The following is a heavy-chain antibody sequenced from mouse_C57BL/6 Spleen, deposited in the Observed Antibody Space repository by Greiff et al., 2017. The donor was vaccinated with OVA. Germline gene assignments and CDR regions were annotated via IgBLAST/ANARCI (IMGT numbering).Heavy chain of an antibody. CDR3: AREAHYYAMDY. V-gene: IGHV1-82*01. J-gene: IGHJ4*01. CDR2: IYPGDGDT. Sequence: LQESGPELVKPGASVKISCKASGYAFSSSWMNWVKQRPGKGLEWIGRIYPGDGDTNYNGKFKGKATLTADKSSSTAYMQLSSLTSEDSAVYFCAREAHYYAMDYWGQGTSVTVSS. CDR1: GYAFSSSW. D-gene: IGHD3-2*02.